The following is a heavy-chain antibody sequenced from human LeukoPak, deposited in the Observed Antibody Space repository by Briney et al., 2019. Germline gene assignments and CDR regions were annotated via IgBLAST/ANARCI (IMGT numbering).Heavy chain of an antibody. CDR1: GFTFGDYA. CDR3: VKANSNWYFDS. V-gene: IGHV3-9*03. J-gene: IGHJ4*02. CDR2: ISWNSGSI. Sequence: GRSLRLSCAASGFTFGDYAMHWVRLAPGKGLEWVSGISWNSGSIDYADSVKGRFTISRDNSKKSLYLQMNSLRAEDMALYYCVKANSNWYFDSWGQGTLVTVSS. D-gene: IGHD6-13*01.